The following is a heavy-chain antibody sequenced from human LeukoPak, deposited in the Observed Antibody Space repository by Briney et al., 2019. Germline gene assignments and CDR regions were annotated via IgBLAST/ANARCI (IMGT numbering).Heavy chain of an antibody. CDR3: AKEVEVSPGPVY. D-gene: IGHD2-15*01. Sequence: RRSLRLSCAASGFTFSSYGMHWVRQAPGKGLEWVAVISYDGSKKFYADSVKGRFTISRDNSKNTLYLQMNSLRAEDTAVYCCAKEVEVSPGPVYWGQGTLVTVSS. CDR1: GFTFSSYG. V-gene: IGHV3-30*18. CDR2: ISYDGSKK. J-gene: IGHJ4*02.